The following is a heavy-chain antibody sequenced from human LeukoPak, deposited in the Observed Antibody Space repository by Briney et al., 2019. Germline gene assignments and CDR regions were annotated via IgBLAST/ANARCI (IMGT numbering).Heavy chain of an antibody. CDR1: GGSISSSYY. CDR2: IYYGGST. V-gene: IGHV4-61*01. CDR3: ARGYGGLGVVVAATLGYFDY. Sequence: SETLSLTCAVSGGSISSSYYWSWIRQPPGKGLEWIGYIYYGGSTNYNPSLKSRVTISVDTSKNQFSLKLSSVTAADTAVYYCARGYGGLGVVVAATLGYFDYWGQGTLVTVSS. J-gene: IGHJ4*02. D-gene: IGHD2-15*01.